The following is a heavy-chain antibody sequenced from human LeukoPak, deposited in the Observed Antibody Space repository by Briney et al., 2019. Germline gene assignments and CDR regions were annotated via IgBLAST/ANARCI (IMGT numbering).Heavy chain of an antibody. Sequence: GGSLRLSCAASRFSFSDYNMNWVRQAPGKGLQWVSYISSSGSTIYYADSVKGRFTISRDNAKNSLYLQMNSLRAEDTAVYYCARELVGDSSSYYYPDAFDIWGQGTMVTVSS. CDR1: RFSFSDYN. J-gene: IGHJ3*02. CDR3: ARELVGDSSSYYYPDAFDI. D-gene: IGHD3-22*01. CDR2: ISSSGSTI. V-gene: IGHV3-48*04.